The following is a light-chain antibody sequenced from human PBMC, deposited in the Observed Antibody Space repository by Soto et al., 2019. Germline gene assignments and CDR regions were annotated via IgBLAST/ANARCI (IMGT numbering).Light chain of an antibody. CDR3: QQRSNWPPD. CDR1: QSVSSY. V-gene: IGKV3-11*01. J-gene: IGKJ3*01. CDR2: DAS. Sequence: EIVLTQSPATLSLSPGERAILCCRASQSVSSYLAWYQQKPGQAPRLLISDASNRATGIPARFSGSGSGTDFTLTISSLEPEDFAVYYCQQRSNWPPDFGPGTKVDIK.